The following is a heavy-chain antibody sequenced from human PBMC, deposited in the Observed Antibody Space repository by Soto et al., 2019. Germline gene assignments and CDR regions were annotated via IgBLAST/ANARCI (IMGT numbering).Heavy chain of an antibody. CDR1: GYTFSSYD. V-gene: IGHV1-8*01. Sequence: QVQLVQSGAEVKKPGASVKVSCKASGYTFSSYDIIWVRQATGQGLEWMGWMNPNSGHAGFAQKFQGRVTLTRNTSISTAYMELSSLRSEDTAVYFCARRLSSSTYSYDLDVWGKGTTVTVSS. J-gene: IGHJ6*03. D-gene: IGHD6-6*01. CDR3: ARRLSSSTYSYDLDV. CDR2: MNPNSGHA.